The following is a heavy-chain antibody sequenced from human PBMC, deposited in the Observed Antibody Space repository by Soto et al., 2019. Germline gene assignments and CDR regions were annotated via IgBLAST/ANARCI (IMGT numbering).Heavy chain of an antibody. CDR1: GFTVSSDY. CDR2: VYDDGRT. CDR3: ARAPSHRDLHLPLEF. Sequence: PGGSLRLSCAALGFTVSSDYMNWLRQAPGKGLEWVSVVYDDGRTYYADSVKGRFIISRDNSKNTLYLQMNSLRAEDTAVYYCARAPSHRDLHLPLEFSGRGTLVTVSS. V-gene: IGHV3-66*01. D-gene: IGHD4-4*01. J-gene: IGHJ4*02.